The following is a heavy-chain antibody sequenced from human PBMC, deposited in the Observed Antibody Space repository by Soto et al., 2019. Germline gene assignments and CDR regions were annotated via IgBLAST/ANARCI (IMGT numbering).Heavy chain of an antibody. CDR2: INRSSSYI. V-gene: IGHV3-21*01. D-gene: IGHD2-15*01. J-gene: IGHJ2*01. CDR3: ASFLFYCSESIRYVRSVSEFLRKRTSDL. Sequence: RKGLEWVSSINRSSSYIYYADSVKGRFTISRDNAKNSLYLQMNSLRAEDTAVYYCASFLFYCSESIRYVRSVSEFLRKRTSDL.